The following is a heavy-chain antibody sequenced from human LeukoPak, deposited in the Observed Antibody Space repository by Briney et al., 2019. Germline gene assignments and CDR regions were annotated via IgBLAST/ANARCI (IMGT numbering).Heavy chain of an antibody. V-gene: IGHV1-46*01. D-gene: IGHD6-6*01. J-gene: IGHJ4*01. CDR1: GYTFTSYY. Sequence: EASVKVSCKASGYTFTSYYMHWVRQAPGQGLEWMGIINPSGGSTSYAQKFQGRVTMTRDMSTSTVYMELSSLRSEDTAVYYCARGDRILGIAARQRAFDYWGHGTLVTVSS. CDR3: ARGDRILGIAARQRAFDY. CDR2: INPSGGST.